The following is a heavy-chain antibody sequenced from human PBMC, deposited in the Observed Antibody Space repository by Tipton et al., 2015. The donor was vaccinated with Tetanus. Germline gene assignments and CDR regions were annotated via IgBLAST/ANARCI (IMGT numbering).Heavy chain of an antibody. D-gene: IGHD3-22*01. V-gene: IGHV3-23*01. CDR3: ARDGDTSGHYGIFDS. CDR1: GFTFSTYA. Sequence: SLRLSCLASGFTFSTYAMGWVRQAPGKGLEWVSSISGSGGTTQYADSVRGQFTVARDNSKNTVYLQMNSLSAEDTAVYYCARDGDTSGHYGIFDSWGQGTLLIVSS. J-gene: IGHJ4*02. CDR2: ISGSGGTT.